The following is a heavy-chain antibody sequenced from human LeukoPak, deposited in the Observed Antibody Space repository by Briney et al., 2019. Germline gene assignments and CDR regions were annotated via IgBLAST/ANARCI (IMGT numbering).Heavy chain of an antibody. Sequence: GASVKVSCKASGYTFSSYAMSWVRQAPGKGLEWVSAISGSGGSTYYADSVKGRFTISRDNSKNTLYLQMNSLRAEDTAVYYCAAWITYYYGSGKPWGQGTLVTVSS. J-gene: IGHJ5*02. CDR1: GYTFSSYA. CDR3: AAWITYYYGSGKP. CDR2: ISGSGGST. D-gene: IGHD3-10*01. V-gene: IGHV3-23*01.